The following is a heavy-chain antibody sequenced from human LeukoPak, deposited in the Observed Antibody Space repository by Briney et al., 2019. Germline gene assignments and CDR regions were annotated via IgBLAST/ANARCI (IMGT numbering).Heavy chain of an antibody. CDR3: ARDPDRGSGSYYWFDP. J-gene: IGHJ5*02. V-gene: IGHV4-39*07. Sequence: SETLSLTCTVSGGSISSSSYYWGWIRQPPGKGLEWIGSIYYSGSTYYNPSLKSRVTISVDTSKNQFSLKLSSVTAADTAVYYCARDPDRGSGSYYWFDPWGQGTLVTVSS. D-gene: IGHD3-10*01. CDR2: IYYSGST. CDR1: GGSISSSSYY.